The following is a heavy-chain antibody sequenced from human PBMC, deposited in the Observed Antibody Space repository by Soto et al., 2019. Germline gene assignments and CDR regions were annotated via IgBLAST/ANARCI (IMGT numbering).Heavy chain of an antibody. CDR3: AKDKPRPYSSSWSHFDY. CDR1: GFTFSSYA. V-gene: IGHV3-23*01. D-gene: IGHD6-13*01. Sequence: GGSLRLSCAASGFTFSSYAMSWVRQAPGKGLERVSAISGSGGSTYYADSVKGRFTISRDNSKNTLYLQMNSLRAEDTAVYYCAKDKPRPYSSSWSHFDYWGQGTLVTVSS. CDR2: ISGSGGST. J-gene: IGHJ4*02.